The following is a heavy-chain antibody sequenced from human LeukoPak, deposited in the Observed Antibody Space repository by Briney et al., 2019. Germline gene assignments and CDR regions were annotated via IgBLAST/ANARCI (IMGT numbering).Heavy chain of an antibody. J-gene: IGHJ4*02. CDR3: VKANSGGILGPYDYFDS. Sequence: PGGSLRLSCAASGFTFDDFGMHWVRQVPGKGLEWVSTISWNSVTIGYADSVRGRFTISRDNAKNSVSLQMNSLRHEDTALYFCVKANSGGILGPYDYFDSWGQGSLVTVSS. CDR2: ISWNSVTI. V-gene: IGHV3-9*01. CDR1: GFTFDDFG. D-gene: IGHD1-1*01.